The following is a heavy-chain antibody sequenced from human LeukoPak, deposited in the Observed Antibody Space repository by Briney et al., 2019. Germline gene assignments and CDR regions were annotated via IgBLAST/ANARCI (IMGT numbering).Heavy chain of an antibody. Sequence: PWASVTVSCKASGGTFNSYAISWVRQAPGQGLEWMGGIMPLFGTANYAQEFQGRVTFTTDESASTAYMEVSSLRSEDTAVYYCASGSLGDGYGVGDYYQYMDVWGKGTTVTVSS. J-gene: IGHJ6*03. CDR1: GGTFNSYA. CDR3: ASGSLGDGYGVGDYYQYMDV. D-gene: IGHD5-24*01. V-gene: IGHV1-69*05. CDR2: IMPLFGTA.